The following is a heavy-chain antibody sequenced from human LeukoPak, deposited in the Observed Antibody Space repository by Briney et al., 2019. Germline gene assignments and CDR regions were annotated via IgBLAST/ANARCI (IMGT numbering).Heavy chain of an antibody. Sequence: GGSLRLSCAASGFTFSGSTMHWVRQASGKGLEWVGRIRNEANNYATVYAASVKARFTISRDDSKNTAYLQMNSLKTEDTAFYYCTRLGASGDAFDIWGQGTMVTVSS. J-gene: IGHJ3*02. CDR3: TRLGASGDAFDI. CDR2: IRNEANNYAT. V-gene: IGHV3-73*01. D-gene: IGHD3-10*01. CDR1: GFTFSGST.